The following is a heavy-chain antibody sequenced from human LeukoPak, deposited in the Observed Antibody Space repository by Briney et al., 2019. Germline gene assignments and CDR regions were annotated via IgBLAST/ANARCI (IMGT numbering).Heavy chain of an antibody. Sequence: GGSLRLSCAASGFTFSDYYMSWIRQAPGKGLEWVSYIISGGSTIKYADSVKGRFTVSRDNAKKSLYLQMNSLRAEDTAVYYCGRSQNYNDSSGYSYWGQGTLVTVSS. CDR2: IISGGSTI. CDR1: GFTFSDYY. D-gene: IGHD3-22*01. CDR3: GRSQNYNDSSGYSY. J-gene: IGHJ4*02. V-gene: IGHV3-11*04.